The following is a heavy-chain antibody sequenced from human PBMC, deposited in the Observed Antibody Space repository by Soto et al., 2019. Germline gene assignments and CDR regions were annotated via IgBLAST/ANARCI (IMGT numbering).Heavy chain of an antibody. CDR3: VRTARQGAVAPHWFDR. D-gene: IGHD2-21*02. V-gene: IGHV4-30-4*01. Sequence: SETLSLTCTVSGASIRSTDYYWSWIRQAPGKGLEWIGYVYYTGSTYYNPSLMSRLTISVDTSKNQFSLKLTSVTAAEAAVYYCVRTARQGAVAPHWFDRWGQGTQVTVPQ. J-gene: IGHJ5*02. CDR2: VYYTGST. CDR1: GASIRSTDYY.